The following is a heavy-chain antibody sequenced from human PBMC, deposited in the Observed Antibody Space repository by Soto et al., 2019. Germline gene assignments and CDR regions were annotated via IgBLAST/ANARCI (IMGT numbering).Heavy chain of an antibody. J-gene: IGHJ3*02. D-gene: IGHD2-15*01. CDR2: IIRILGIA. CDR3: ARVTTLITPDALAI. Sequence: VKVSCKASGGTFISDTISCVRQAPGQGLEWMGRIIRILGIANYAQKFQGRAPIPADKPTSTASMELSSLRSEDTAVFYSARVTTLITPDALAIWGDGTMVTVS. CDR1: GGTFISDT. V-gene: IGHV1-69*02.